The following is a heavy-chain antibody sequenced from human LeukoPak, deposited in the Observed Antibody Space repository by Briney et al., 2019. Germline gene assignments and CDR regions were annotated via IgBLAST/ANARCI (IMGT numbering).Heavy chain of an antibody. J-gene: IGHJ4*02. CDR1: GFTFSSRG. Sequence: GGSLRLSCAASGFTFSSRGMSWVRQALGKGLEWVSSITPSGDGTYYAASVKGRFTISRDNAKNSLYLQMNSLGAEDTAVYYCARERGRSPFDYWGQGTLVTVSS. CDR3: ARERGRSPFDY. V-gene: IGHV3-21*01. CDR2: ITPSGDGT. D-gene: IGHD3-10*01.